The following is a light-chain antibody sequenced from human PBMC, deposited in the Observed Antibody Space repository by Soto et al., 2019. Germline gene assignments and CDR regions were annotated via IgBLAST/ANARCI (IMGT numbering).Light chain of an antibody. CDR1: QSISSW. V-gene: IGKV1-5*03. CDR3: QQYNSYPLT. Sequence: DIQMTQSPSTLSASVGERVTITCRASQSISSWLAWYQQKPGQAPKLLISKASSLESGVPSRFSGSGSGTEFTLTISSLQPDDFATYYCQQYNSYPLTFGGGTKVEIK. CDR2: KAS. J-gene: IGKJ4*01.